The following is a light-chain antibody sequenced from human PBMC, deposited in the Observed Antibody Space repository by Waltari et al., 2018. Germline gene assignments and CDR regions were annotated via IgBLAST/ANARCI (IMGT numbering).Light chain of an antibody. V-gene: IGKV2-28*01. CDR2: LVS. Sequence: DIVMTQSPLSLPVTPGEPASISCRSSQSLLHSNGYTSLSWYPQKAGQSPQLLIYLVSNRASGVPDRFSGSGSGTDFTLKISRVEADDVGVYYCMQTLQSRTLGQGTKVEI. J-gene: IGKJ1*01. CDR1: QSLLHSNGYTS. CDR3: MQTLQSRT.